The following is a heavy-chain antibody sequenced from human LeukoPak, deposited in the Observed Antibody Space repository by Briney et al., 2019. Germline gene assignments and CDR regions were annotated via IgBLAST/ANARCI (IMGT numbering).Heavy chain of an antibody. CDR1: GFTVSSNY. V-gene: IGHV3-53*01. CDR3: ARWGRGNWFDP. J-gene: IGHJ5*02. D-gene: IGHD3-16*01. Sequence: PGGSLRLSCAASGFTVSSNYMSWVRQAPGKGLEWVSVIYSGGSTYYADSVKGRFTISRDNSKNTLYLQMNSLRAEDTAVYYCARWGRGNWFDPWGQGTLVTVSS. CDR2: IYSGGST.